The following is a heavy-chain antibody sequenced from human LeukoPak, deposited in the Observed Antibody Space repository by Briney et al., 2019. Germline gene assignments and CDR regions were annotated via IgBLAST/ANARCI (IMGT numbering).Heavy chain of an antibody. J-gene: IGHJ4*02. CDR3: ATLHYGDFDY. CDR1: GFTFSSYW. CDR2: INPEATTI. D-gene: IGHD4-17*01. V-gene: IGHV3-74*01. Sequence: GGSLRLSCAASGFTFSSYWIHWVRQASGQGLVWVSRINPEATTISYADSVKGRFTISRDNAKNTLYLQMNSLRAEDTAVYYCATLHYGDFDYWGQGTLLTVSS.